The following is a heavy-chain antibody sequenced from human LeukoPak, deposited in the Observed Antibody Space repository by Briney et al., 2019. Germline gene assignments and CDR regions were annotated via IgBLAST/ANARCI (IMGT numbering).Heavy chain of an antibody. CDR3: AKVASIAAAGEFGS. Sequence: GGSLRLSCAASGFTFSSYGMHWVRQAPGKGLEWVAFIRYDGSGKYYGDSVKGRFTISRDISKNTLHPQMNSLRAEDTAVYYCAKVASIAAAGEFGSWGQGTLVTVSS. D-gene: IGHD6-13*01. CDR2: IRYDGSGK. V-gene: IGHV3-30*02. CDR1: GFTFSSYG. J-gene: IGHJ4*02.